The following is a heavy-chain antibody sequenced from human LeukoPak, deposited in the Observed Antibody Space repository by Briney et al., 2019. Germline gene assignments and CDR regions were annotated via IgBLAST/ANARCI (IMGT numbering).Heavy chain of an antibody. CDR2: TIPASGSM. D-gene: IGHD3-16*01. Sequence: SETLSLTCTVSGISINPYYWTWIRQPAGKGLEWIGRTIPASGSMNYTPSLKSRVTMSVDTSKNQLSLEVTSGTAADTAVYYCMKDGPSWGLLWGLGTLVTVSS. V-gene: IGHV4-4*07. CDR1: GISINPYY. CDR3: MKDGPSWGLL. J-gene: IGHJ4*02.